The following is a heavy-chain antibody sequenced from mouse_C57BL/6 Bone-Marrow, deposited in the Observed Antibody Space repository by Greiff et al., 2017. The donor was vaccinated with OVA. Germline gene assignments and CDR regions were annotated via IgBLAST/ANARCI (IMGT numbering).Heavy chain of an antibody. D-gene: IGHD4-1*01. Sequence: VQLKQSGPGLVKPSQSLSLTCSVTGYSITSGYYWYWIRQSPGNKLEWMGYISYDGSNNYNPSLKNRITITRDTSKNQFFLKLNSVTTEDTATYYCARAELTGPWFAYWGQGTLVTVSA. CDR1: GYSITSGYY. CDR2: ISYDGSN. J-gene: IGHJ3*01. V-gene: IGHV3-6*01. CDR3: ARAELTGPWFAY.